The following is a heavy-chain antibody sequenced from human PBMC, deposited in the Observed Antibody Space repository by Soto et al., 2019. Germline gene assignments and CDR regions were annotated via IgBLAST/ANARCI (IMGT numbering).Heavy chain of an antibody. J-gene: IGHJ5*02. CDR3: SRHHGPTTSENWFDP. CDR2: ISTYSGDT. CDR1: GYTFFTYD. V-gene: IGHV1-18*01. D-gene: IGHD5-12*01. Sequence: QVHLVQSGVEVKTPGASVKGSCQASGYTFFTYDISWVRQAPGQGLEWMGWISTYSGDTKYAQKFQGRVTMTTDTSTTTAYLELRSLRSDDSAVYYCSRHHGPTTSENWFDPCGQGTLVTVSA.